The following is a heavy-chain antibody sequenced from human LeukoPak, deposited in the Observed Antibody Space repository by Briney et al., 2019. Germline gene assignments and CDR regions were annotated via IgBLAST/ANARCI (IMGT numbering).Heavy chain of an antibody. CDR2: ISRSSTYI. Sequence: PGGSLRLSCADSGFTFSTYSMNWVRQAPGKGLEWVSYISRSSTYIYYADSVKGRFTISRDNSKNTLSLQMNSLRAEDTAVYYCAKDVTPKTYYYYFYMDVWGKGTTVTVSS. V-gene: IGHV3-21*05. CDR3: AKDVTPKTYYYYFYMDV. J-gene: IGHJ6*03. CDR1: GFTFSTYS.